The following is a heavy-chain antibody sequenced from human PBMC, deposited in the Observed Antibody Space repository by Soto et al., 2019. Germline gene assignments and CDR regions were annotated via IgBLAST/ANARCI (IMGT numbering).Heavy chain of an antibody. V-gene: IGHV3-9*01. CDR2: ISWNSGSI. D-gene: IGHD3-9*01. Sequence: GGSLRLSCAASGFTFDDYAMHWVRQAPGKGLEWVSGISWNSGSIGYADSVKGRFTISRDNAKNSLYLQMNSLRAEDTALYYCAKDICLDWYRYMDVWGKGTTVTVSS. CDR3: AKDICLDWYRYMDV. CDR1: GFTFDDYA. J-gene: IGHJ6*03.